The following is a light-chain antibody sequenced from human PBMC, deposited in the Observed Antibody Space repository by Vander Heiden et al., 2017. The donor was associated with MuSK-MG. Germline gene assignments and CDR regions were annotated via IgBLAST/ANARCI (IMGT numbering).Light chain of an antibody. CDR2: AAS. V-gene: IGKV1-8*01. CDR3: QQYYSYPSFT. J-gene: IGKJ3*01. CDR1: QGISSY. Sequence: AIRMTQSPSSFSASTGDRVTITCRASQGISSYLAWYQQKPGKAPKLLIYAASTLQSGVASRFSGSGSGTDFTLTISCLQSEDFATYYCQQYYSYPSFTFGPGTKVDIK.